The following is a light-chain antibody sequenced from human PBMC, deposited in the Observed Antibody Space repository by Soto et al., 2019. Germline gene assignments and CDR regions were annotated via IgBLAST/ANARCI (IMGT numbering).Light chain of an antibody. CDR2: GTS. CDR1: QNVGSRY. Sequence: EIVLTQSPVTLSLSPGERATLSCRASQNVGSRYLAWYQQKPGQAPRLLIYGTSNSATGIPDRFSGSGSGTDFSLTISRLEHGDLAVYYCQQYGSSPRTFGQGTKVDI. V-gene: IGKV3-20*01. CDR3: QQYGSSPRT. J-gene: IGKJ1*01.